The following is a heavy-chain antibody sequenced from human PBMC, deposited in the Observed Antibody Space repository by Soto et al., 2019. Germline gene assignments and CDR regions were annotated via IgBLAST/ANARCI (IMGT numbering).Heavy chain of an antibody. Sequence: VPLVESGGGLVQPGGFLRLSCAASGFTFNTYDMNWVRQAPGKGLEWVSSITASSAYIYYADSVRGRITISRDNAKNSLFLQMHSLRAEDTAVYYCVRSGTARLLRHSWFDTWGQGTLVTVSS. V-gene: IGHV3-21*01. CDR3: VRSGTARLLRHSWFDT. CDR1: GFTFNTYD. CDR2: ITASSAYI. D-gene: IGHD2-21*01. J-gene: IGHJ5*02.